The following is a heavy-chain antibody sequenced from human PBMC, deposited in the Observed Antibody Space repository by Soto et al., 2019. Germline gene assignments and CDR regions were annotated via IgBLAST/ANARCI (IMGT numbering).Heavy chain of an antibody. D-gene: IGHD6-13*01. CDR2: ISSSGSTI. V-gene: IGHV3-48*03. CDR3: AREMSIAAATDY. J-gene: IGHJ4*02. Sequence: GGSLRLSCSASGFTFSIYEMNWFRQAPGKGLEWLSYISSSGSTIYYADSVKGRFTISRDNAKNSLYLQMNSLRAEDTAVYYCAREMSIAAATDYWGQGTLVTVSS. CDR1: GFTFSIYE.